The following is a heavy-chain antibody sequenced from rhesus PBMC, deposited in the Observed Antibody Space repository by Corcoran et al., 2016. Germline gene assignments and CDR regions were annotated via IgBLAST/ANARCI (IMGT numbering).Heavy chain of an antibody. CDR2: INPYNGNT. Sequence: QVQLVQSGAEVKKPGSSAKVYCKASGNTFTDYSVHWLRQDPRQGLEWMGWINPYNGNTKYEQRFQGRVNMTRDTSTSTAYMELISLTSEDTADYYCARGDGTGYDYFDSWGRGVLVTVSS. J-gene: IGHJ4*01. CDR3: ARGDGTGYDYFDS. D-gene: IGHD6-31*01. CDR1: GNTFTDYS. V-gene: IGHV1S2*01.